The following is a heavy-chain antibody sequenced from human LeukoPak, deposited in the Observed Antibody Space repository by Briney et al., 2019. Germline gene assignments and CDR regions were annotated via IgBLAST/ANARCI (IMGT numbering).Heavy chain of an antibody. CDR1: GGSISSGDYY. CDR3: ARRPEGYIDY. V-gene: IGHV4-30-4*08. J-gene: IGHJ4*02. CDR2: IYYSGST. Sequence: SETLSLTCTVSGGSISSGDYYWSWIRQPPGKGLEWIGCIYYSGSTYYNPSLKSRVTISVDTSKNQFSLKLSSVTAAGTAVYYCARRPEGYIDYWGQGTLVTVSS.